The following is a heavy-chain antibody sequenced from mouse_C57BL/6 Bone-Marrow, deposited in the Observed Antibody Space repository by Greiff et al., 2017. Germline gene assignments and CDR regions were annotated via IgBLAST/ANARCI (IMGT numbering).Heavy chain of an antibody. Sequence: ESGPGLVKPSQSLSLTCSVTGYSITSGYYWNWIRQFPGNKLEWMGYISYDGSNNYNPSLKNRISITRDTSKNQFFLKLNSVTTEDTATYYCAWGEDYYAMDYWGQGTSVTVSS. V-gene: IGHV3-6*01. J-gene: IGHJ4*01. CDR1: GYSITSGYY. CDR2: ISYDGSN. CDR3: AWGEDYYAMDY.